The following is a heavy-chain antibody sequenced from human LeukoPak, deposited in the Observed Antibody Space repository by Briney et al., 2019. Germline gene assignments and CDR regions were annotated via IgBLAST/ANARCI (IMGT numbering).Heavy chain of an antibody. V-gene: IGHV4-38-2*02. Sequence: SETLXXTCTVSGYSISSGYYWGWIRQPPGKGLEWIGSINHSGSTNSNPSLKSRVTISVDTSKNQFSLKLSSVTAADTAVYYXXRRXAYANWXDPWGQGTXVTVSS. J-gene: IGHJ5*02. CDR3: XRRXAYANWXDP. CDR1: GYSISSGYY. D-gene: IGHD2-2*01. CDR2: INHSGST.